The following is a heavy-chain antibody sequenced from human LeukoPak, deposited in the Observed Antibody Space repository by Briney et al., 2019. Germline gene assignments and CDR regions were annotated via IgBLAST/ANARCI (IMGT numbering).Heavy chain of an antibody. CDR3: ARGKGILEWLSFNP. CDR1: VGSFSGYY. J-gene: IGHJ5*02. V-gene: IGHV4-34*01. D-gene: IGHD3-3*01. Sequence: PSVTLSLTCALYVGSFSGYYWSWIRQPPGKGLECIGEINHSGSTNYNPSLKSRVTISVDTSKNQFSLKLSSVTAADTAVYYCARGKGILEWLSFNPWGQGTLVTVSS. CDR2: INHSGST.